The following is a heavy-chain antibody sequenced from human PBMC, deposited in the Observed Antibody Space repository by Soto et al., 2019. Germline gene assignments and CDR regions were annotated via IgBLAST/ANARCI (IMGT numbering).Heavy chain of an antibody. D-gene: IGHD3-22*01. CDR3: AIRFITMISY. J-gene: IGHJ4*02. Sequence: SETLSLTCTVSGGSISSSSYYWGWIRQPPGKGLEWIGSIYYSGSTYYNPSLKSRVTISVDTSKNQFSLKLSSVTAADTAVYYCAIRFITMISYWGQGTLVTVSS. V-gene: IGHV4-39*01. CDR1: GGSISSSSYY. CDR2: IYYSGST.